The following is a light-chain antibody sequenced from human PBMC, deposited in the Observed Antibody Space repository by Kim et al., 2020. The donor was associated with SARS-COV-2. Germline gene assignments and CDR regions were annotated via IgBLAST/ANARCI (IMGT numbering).Light chain of an antibody. Sequence: EIVLTQSPGTLSLSPGERATLSCRASQSVSSSYLAWYQQKPGQAPRLLIYGASSTATGIPDRFSGSGSGTDFTLTISRLEPEDFAVYYCEQYGSSPYSFGQETKLE. V-gene: IGKV3-20*01. CDR2: GAS. CDR1: QSVSSSY. J-gene: IGKJ2*01. CDR3: EQYGSSPYS.